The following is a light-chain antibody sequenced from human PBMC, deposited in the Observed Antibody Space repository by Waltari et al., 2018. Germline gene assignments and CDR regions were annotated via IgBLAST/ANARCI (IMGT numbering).Light chain of an antibody. J-gene: IGLJ2*01. CDR1: SSDVGGYNL. CDR2: EGS. CDR3: CSYAGDSTLV. Sequence: QSALTQPASVSGSPGQSITISCTGTSSDVGGYNLVSWYQQHPGKAPKVMIYEGSKRPSGVSNRFSGSKSGNTASLTISGLQAEDEADYYCCSYAGDSTLVFGGGTKLTVL. V-gene: IGLV2-23*01.